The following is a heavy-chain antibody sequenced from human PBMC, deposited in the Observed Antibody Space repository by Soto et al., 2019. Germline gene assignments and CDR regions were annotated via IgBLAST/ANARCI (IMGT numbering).Heavy chain of an antibody. CDR1: GGSISSSRSY. V-gene: IGHV4-39*01. CDR3: ARQAAAPGIDLWFDP. D-gene: IGHD6-13*01. CDR2: IFYAGNT. Sequence: SETLSLTWNVSGGSISSSRSYWAWFRQPPGKELEWIANIFYAGNTYYNPSLKSRVTVSVDTSKNQFSLKLDSVTAADTAVYYCARQAAAPGIDLWFDPWGQGTLVTVSS. J-gene: IGHJ5*02.